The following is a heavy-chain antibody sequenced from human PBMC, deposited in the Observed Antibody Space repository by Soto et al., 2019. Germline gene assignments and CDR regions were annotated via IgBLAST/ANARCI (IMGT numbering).Heavy chain of an antibody. V-gene: IGHV4-34*01. CDR2: ISHSGST. CDR3: ARGNQLDS. J-gene: IGHJ4*02. D-gene: IGHD1-1*01. CDR1: SGDFRGYF. Sequence: SVTLSLPRAVWSGDFRGYFWGWVGQPPGKGLEWIGEISHSGSTTYNPSLKSRVTISVDTSKNQFSLKVSSVTAADTAVYYCARGNQLDSWGRGTLVTVSS.